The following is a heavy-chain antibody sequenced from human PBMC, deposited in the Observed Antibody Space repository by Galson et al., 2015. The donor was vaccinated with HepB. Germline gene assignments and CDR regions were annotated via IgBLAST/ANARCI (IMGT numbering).Heavy chain of an antibody. V-gene: IGHV4-59*08. CDR3: ARSEPYDFWSDYYFDY. D-gene: IGHD3-3*01. CDR1: DDSLRNYF. Sequence: SETLSLTCTVSDDSLRNYFWSWIRQPPGKGLEWIGHISSNGDTKYSPSLKNRVTTSVDTSKNQFSLKLRSVTAADTAMYFCARSEPYDFWSDYYFDYWGQGILVTVSS. J-gene: IGHJ4*02. CDR2: ISSNGDT.